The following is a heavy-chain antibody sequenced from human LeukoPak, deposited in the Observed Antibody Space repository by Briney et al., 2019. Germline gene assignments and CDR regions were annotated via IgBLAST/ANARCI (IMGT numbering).Heavy chain of an antibody. V-gene: IGHV4-4*07. CDR3: ARGRREIDY. J-gene: IGHJ4*02. Sequence: PLETLSLTCTVPGGSINTYYWSWIRQPAGKGLEWIGRIYSSGNTNYNPSLRSRVTMSVDTSKNQFSLRLSSVTAADTAVYYCARGRREIDYWGQGTLVTVSS. D-gene: IGHD1-26*01. CDR2: IYSSGNT. CDR1: GGSINTYY.